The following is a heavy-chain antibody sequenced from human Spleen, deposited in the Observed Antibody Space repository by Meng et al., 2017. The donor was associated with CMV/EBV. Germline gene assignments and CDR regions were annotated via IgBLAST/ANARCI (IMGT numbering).Heavy chain of an antibody. J-gene: IGHJ5*02. CDR1: GGTFSSYT. CDR3: VRAVLAFQLPPAGYNWFDP. V-gene: IGHV1-69*02. CDR2: IIPILGIA. Sequence: SVKVSCKASGGTFSSYTISWVRQAPGQGLEWMGRIIPILGIANYAQKFQGRVTITADKSTSTAYMELSSLRSEDTAVYYCVRAVLAFQLPPAGYNWFDPWGQGTLVTVSS. D-gene: IGHD2-2*01.